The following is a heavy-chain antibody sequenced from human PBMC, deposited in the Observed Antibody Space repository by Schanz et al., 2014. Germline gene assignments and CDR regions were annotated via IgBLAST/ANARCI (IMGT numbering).Heavy chain of an antibody. D-gene: IGHD5-18*01. CDR2: ISGSGAST. CDR1: GFSFSSYA. J-gene: IGHJ4*02. V-gene: IGHV3-23*04. CDR3: AKDAENTAMITDYFDY. Sequence: EVQLVASGGGLVQPGGSLRLSCATSGFSFSSYAINWVRQAPGKGLEWVSGISGSGASTYYADSVKGRFTISRDNSKTTVYLQMNSLRAEDTAVYYCAKDAENTAMITDYFDYWGQGTLVTVSS.